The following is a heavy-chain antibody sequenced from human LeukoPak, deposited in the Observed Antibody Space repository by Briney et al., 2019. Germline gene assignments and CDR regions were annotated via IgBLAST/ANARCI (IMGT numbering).Heavy chain of an antibody. CDR2: IYSGGST. CDR3: AKSPVSSCRGSFCYPFDY. CDR1: GFTVSSNY. V-gene: IGHV3-53*01. Sequence: GVLRLSCAASGFTVSSNYMSWVRQAPGKGLEWVSVIYSGGSTYYADSVKGRFTISRDNSRNTLYLQMNTLRAEDTAVYFCAKSPVSSCRGSFCYPFDYWGQGNLVTVSS. D-gene: IGHD2-15*01. J-gene: IGHJ4*02.